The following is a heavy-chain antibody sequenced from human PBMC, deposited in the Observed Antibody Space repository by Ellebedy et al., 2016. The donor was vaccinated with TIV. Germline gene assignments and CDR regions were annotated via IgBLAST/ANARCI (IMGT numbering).Heavy chain of an antibody. CDR1: GGSISSYY. D-gene: IGHD3-10*01. CDR2: IYYSGST. Sequence: SETLSLTXTVSGGSISSYYWSWIRQPPGKGLEWIGYIYYSGSTNYNPSLKSRVTISVDKSKNQFSLKLSSVTAADTAVYYCARVVRGVPSATFDPWGQGTLVTVSS. CDR3: ARVVRGVPSATFDP. V-gene: IGHV4-59*12. J-gene: IGHJ5*02.